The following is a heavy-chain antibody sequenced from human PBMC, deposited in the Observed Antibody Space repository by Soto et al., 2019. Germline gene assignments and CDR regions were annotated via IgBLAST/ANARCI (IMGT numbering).Heavy chain of an antibody. CDR3: AKDRRPNYYYGMDV. CDR1: GFTFSSYG. Sequence: QVQLVESGGGVVQPGRSLRLSCAASGFTFSSYGMHWVRQAPGKGLEWVAVISFDGNNKYYADSVKGRLTISRDNSKNTLYLQMNSLRAEDTAVYYCAKDRRPNYYYGMDVWGQGTTVTVSS. V-gene: IGHV3-30*18. J-gene: IGHJ6*02. CDR2: ISFDGNNK. D-gene: IGHD6-25*01.